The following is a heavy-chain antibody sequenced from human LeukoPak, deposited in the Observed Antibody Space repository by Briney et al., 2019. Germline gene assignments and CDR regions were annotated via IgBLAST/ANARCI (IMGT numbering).Heavy chain of an antibody. CDR3: ARVAYSSGWPLFDY. V-gene: IGHV4-61*01. J-gene: IGHJ4*02. Sequence: SETLSLTCTVSGGSVSSGSYYWSWIRQPPGKGLEWIGYIYYSGSTNYNPSLKSRVTISVDTSKNQFSLKLSSVTAADTAVYYCARVAYSSGWPLFDYWGQGTLVTASS. D-gene: IGHD6-19*01. CDR2: IYYSGST. CDR1: GGSVSSGSYY.